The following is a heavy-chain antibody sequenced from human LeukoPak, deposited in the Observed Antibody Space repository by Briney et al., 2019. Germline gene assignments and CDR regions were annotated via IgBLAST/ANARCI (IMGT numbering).Heavy chain of an antibody. CDR3: AKFGSSGYLYYYYYMDV. J-gene: IGHJ6*03. CDR1: GFTFSDYY. CDR2: ISSSGSTI. D-gene: IGHD3-22*01. Sequence: PGGSLRLSCAASGFTFSDYYMSWIRQAPGKGLEWVSYISSSGSTIYYADSVKGRSTISRDNSKNTLYLQMNSLRAEDTAVYYCAKFGSSGYLYYYYYMDVWGKGTTVTVSS. V-gene: IGHV3-11*01.